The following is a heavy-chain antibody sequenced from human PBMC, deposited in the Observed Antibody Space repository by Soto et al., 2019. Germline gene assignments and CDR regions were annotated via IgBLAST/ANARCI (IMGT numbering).Heavy chain of an antibody. CDR3: ARYRIVVEMATIGSDYYFDY. Sequence: SETLSLTCAVYGGSFSGYYWSWIRQPPGRGLEWIGEINHSGSTNYNPSLKSRVTISVDTSKNQFSLKLSSVTAADTAVYYCARYRIVVEMATIGSDYYFDYWGQGTLVTVSS. D-gene: IGHD2-21*01. J-gene: IGHJ4*02. CDR2: INHSGST. V-gene: IGHV4-34*01. CDR1: GGSFSGYY.